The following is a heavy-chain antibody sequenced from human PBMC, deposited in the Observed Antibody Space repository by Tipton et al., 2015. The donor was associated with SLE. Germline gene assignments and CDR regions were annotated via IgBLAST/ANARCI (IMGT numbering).Heavy chain of an antibody. CDR3: ARGSEDSWSDY. CDR2: IYYSGST. V-gene: IGHV4-59*01. D-gene: IGHD6-13*01. Sequence: TLSLTCTVSGGSISSYYWSWIRQPPGKGLEWIGYIYYSGSTNYNPSLKSRVTISVDTSKNQFSLKLSSVTAADTAVYYCARGSEDSWSDYWGQGTLVTVSS. CDR1: GGSISSYY. J-gene: IGHJ4*02.